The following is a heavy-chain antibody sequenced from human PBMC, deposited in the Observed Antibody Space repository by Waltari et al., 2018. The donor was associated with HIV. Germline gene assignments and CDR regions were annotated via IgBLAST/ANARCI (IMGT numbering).Heavy chain of an antibody. Sequence: EEQLVESGGGLVKPGGSLRLSCAVSGFTFSSSYMNWVRQAPGKGLEWVSYISSSGDDIYYADSVKGRFTISRDNANNSLFLQMSSLRAEDTAVYYCAKFTSCRGNTCSYGMQVWGQGTTVIVS. CDR3: AKFTSCRGNTCSYGMQV. D-gene: IGHD2-2*01. CDR2: ISSSGDDI. J-gene: IGHJ6*02. V-gene: IGHV3-21*06. CDR1: GFTFSSSY.